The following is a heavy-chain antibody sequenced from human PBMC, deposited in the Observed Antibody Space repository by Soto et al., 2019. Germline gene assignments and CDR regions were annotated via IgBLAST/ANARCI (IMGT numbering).Heavy chain of an antibody. V-gene: IGHV4-28*01. D-gene: IGHD1-26*01. CDR1: GSSISNDNW. CDR3: ATKDNGKYFFDS. J-gene: IGHJ4*02. Sequence: QVQLQESGPGLVKPSDTLSLTCGVSGSSISNDNWWVWIRQPPGKGLEWIGYIHHTGYTYSNPALKSRLIMSVDTSKNQFSLRLSSVTAVDTAVYYCATKDNGKYFFDSWGQGALVTVSS. CDR2: IHHTGYT.